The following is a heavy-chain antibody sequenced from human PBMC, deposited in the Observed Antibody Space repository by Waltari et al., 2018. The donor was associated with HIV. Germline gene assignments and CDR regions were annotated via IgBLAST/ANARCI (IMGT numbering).Heavy chain of an antibody. Sequence: EVQLVESGGGLVKPGRYLRLSCAYSGFTFDDYAMHWVRQAPGKGLEWVSGISWNSGSIGYADSVKGRFTISRDNAKNSLDLQMNSLRAEDTALYYCAKGQTLYWYFDLWGRGTLVTVSS. V-gene: IGHV3-9*01. CDR2: ISWNSGSI. J-gene: IGHJ2*01. CDR3: AKGQTLYWYFDL. CDR1: GFTFDDYA.